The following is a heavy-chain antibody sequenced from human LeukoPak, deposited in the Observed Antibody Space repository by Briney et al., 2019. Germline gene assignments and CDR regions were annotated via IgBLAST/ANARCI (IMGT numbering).Heavy chain of an antibody. Sequence: GGSLRLSCAASGFTFSSYWIHWVRQGPGKGLVWVSRISSDGSSASYADSVRGRFTISRDNAKNTLYLQMNSLRAEDTAVYYCARGHPYYFDYWGQGTLVTVSS. J-gene: IGHJ4*02. CDR2: ISSDGSSA. CDR1: GFTFSSYW. V-gene: IGHV3-74*01. CDR3: ARGHPYYFDY.